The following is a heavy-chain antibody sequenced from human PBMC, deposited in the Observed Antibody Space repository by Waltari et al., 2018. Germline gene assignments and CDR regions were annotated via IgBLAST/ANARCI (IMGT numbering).Heavy chain of an antibody. CDR3: ARGLHIVVVVAATYYFDY. CDR2: INHSGST. J-gene: IGHJ4*02. CDR1: GGSFRGYY. D-gene: IGHD2-15*01. V-gene: IGHV4-34*01. Sequence: QVQLQQWGAGLLKPSETLSLTCAVYGGSFRGYYWSWTRQPPGKGLEWIGEINHSGSTNYNPSLKSRVTISVDTSKNQFSLKLSSVTAADTAVYYCARGLHIVVVVAATYYFDYWGQGTLVTVSS.